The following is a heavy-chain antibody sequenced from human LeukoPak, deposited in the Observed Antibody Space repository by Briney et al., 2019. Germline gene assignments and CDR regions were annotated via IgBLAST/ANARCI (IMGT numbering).Heavy chain of an antibody. CDR3: ARDRGRAFDY. CDR1: GYTFTSYG. D-gene: IGHD3-10*01. CDR2: ISAYNGNT. V-gene: IGHV1-18*01. Sequence: VASVKVSCKASGYTFTSYGISWVRQAPGQGLEWMGWISAYNGNTNYAQKFQGRVTMTRDTSISTAYMELSRLRSDDTAVYYCARDRGRAFDYWGQGTLVTVSS. J-gene: IGHJ4*02.